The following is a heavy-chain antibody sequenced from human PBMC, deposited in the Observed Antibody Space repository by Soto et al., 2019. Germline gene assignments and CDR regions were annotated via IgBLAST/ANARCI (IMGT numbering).Heavy chain of an antibody. Sequence: GASVKVSCKASGYTFTSNYMHWVRQAPGQGLEWMGIINPSGGSTSYAQKFQGRVTMTRDTSTSTVYMELSSLRSEDTAVYYCARYLRGYCSSSSLSWFDPWGQRTVVTVSA. J-gene: IGHJ5*02. V-gene: IGHV1-46*01. CDR2: INPSGGST. D-gene: IGHD6-6*01. CDR3: ARYLRGYCSSSSLSWFDP. CDR1: GYTFTSNY.